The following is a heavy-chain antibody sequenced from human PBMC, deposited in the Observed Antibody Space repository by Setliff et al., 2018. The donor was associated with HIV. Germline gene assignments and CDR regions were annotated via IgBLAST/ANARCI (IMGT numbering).Heavy chain of an antibody. Sequence: SETLSLTCNVSGVSISSHHWSWIRQPPGKGLEWIGYIYYTGTTKYSPSLESRVTISIDMSKNQLSLQLSSVTAADTAVYFCARSYSSSLNPSGWMDVWGKGTTVTVSS. D-gene: IGHD6-13*01. V-gene: IGHV4-59*11. CDR3: ARSYSSSLNPSGWMDV. CDR2: IYYTGTT. J-gene: IGHJ6*04. CDR1: GVSISSHH.